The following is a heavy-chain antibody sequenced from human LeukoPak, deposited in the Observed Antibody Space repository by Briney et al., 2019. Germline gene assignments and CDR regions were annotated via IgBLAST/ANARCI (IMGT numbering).Heavy chain of an antibody. Sequence: PGGSLRLSCAASRFTFSSYGMNWVRQAPGKGLEWVAFIRYDGSNKYYADSVKGRFTISRDNSKNTLYLQMNSLRAEDTAVYYCAKDVNYYDSSGYLYWGQGTLVTVSS. J-gene: IGHJ4*02. V-gene: IGHV3-30*02. D-gene: IGHD3-22*01. CDR2: IRYDGSNK. CDR3: AKDVNYYDSSGYLY. CDR1: RFTFSSYG.